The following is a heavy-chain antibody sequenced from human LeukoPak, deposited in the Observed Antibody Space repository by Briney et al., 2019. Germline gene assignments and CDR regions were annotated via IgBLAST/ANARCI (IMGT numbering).Heavy chain of an antibody. CDR3: ARVGADGSGFLFDY. V-gene: IGHV4-34*01. Sequence: PSETLSLTCAVYGGSFSGYYWSWIRQPPGKGLEWIGEINHSGSTNHNPSLKSRVTISVDTSKNQFSLKLSSVTAADTAVYYCARVGADGSGFLFDYWGQGTLVTVSS. D-gene: IGHD3-10*01. CDR1: GGSFSGYY. J-gene: IGHJ4*02. CDR2: INHSGST.